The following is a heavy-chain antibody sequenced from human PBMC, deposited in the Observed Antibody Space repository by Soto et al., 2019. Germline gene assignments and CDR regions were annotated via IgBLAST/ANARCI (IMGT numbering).Heavy chain of an antibody. Sequence: SETLSLTCTVSGGSISSSSYYWGWIGQPSGKGLEWIGSIYYSGSTYYNPSLKSRVTISVDTSKNQFSLKLSSVTAADTAVYYCARHWQQLVLWAVGYMDVWGKGTTVTVSS. CDR2: IYYSGST. CDR3: ARHWQQLVLWAVGYMDV. J-gene: IGHJ6*03. D-gene: IGHD6-13*01. CDR1: GGSISSSSYY. V-gene: IGHV4-39*01.